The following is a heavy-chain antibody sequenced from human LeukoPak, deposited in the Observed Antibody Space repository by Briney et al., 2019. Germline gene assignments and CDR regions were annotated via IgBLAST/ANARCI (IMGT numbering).Heavy chain of an antibody. V-gene: IGHV1-2*02. CDR3: ARVSVVTADFDY. J-gene: IGHJ4*02. CDR1: GYTFTSYY. CDR2: INPNSGGT. Sequence: ASVKVSCKASGYTFTSYYMHWVRQAPGQGLEWMGWINPNSGGTNYAQKFQGRVTMTRDTSISTAYMELSRLRSDDTAVYYCARVSVVTADFDYWGQGTLVTVSS. D-gene: IGHD2-21*02.